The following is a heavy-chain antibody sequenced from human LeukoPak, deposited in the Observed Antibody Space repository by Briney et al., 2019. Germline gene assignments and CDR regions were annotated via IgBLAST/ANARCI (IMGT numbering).Heavy chain of an antibody. Sequence: SETLSLTCTLSGGSISSYYWSWIRQPPGKGLKWIGYIYYSGSTNYNPSLKSRVTISVDTSKNQFSLKLSSVTAADTAVYYCARELDTAMAVDYWGQGTLVTVSS. V-gene: IGHV4-59*01. CDR2: IYYSGST. D-gene: IGHD5-18*01. J-gene: IGHJ4*02. CDR1: GGSISSYY. CDR3: ARELDTAMAVDY.